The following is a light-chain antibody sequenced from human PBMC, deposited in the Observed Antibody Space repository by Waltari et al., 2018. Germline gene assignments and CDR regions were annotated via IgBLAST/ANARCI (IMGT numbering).Light chain of an antibody. CDR3: QNHERLPAT. V-gene: IGKV3-20*01. CDR2: AAS. J-gene: IGKJ1*01. CDR1: QSISKY. Sequence: VLTQSPGTMSLSPGERATLSCRASQSISKYLVWYQQRPGHAPRILIYAASTRATGIPDRFSGSGFGTAFTLTISTLEPEDFAMYYCQNHERLPATFGQGTKVEIK.